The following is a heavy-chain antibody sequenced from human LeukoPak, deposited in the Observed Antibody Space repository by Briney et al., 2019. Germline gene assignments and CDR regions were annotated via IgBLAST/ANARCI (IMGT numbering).Heavy chain of an antibody. Sequence: SETLSLTCAVSGGSISSGGYSWSWIRQPPGKGLEWIGYIYHSGSTYYNPSLKSRVTISVDTSKNQFSLKLSSVTAADTAVYYCARGRDFDLWGRGTLVTVSS. J-gene: IGHJ2*01. V-gene: IGHV4-30-2*01. CDR1: GGSISSGGYS. CDR2: IYHSGST. CDR3: ARGRDFDL.